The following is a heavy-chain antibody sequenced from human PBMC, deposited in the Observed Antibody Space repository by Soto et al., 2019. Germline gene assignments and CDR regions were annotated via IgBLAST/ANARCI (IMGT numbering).Heavy chain of an antibody. D-gene: IGHD3-22*01. CDR2: ISYDGSNK. CDR3: AKDFYYYDSSGYNPVY. V-gene: IGHV3-30*18. Sequence: GGSLRLSCAASGFTFSSYGMHRVRQAPGKGLEWVAVISYDGSNKYYADSVKGRFTISRDNSKNTLYLQMNSLRAEDTAVYYCAKDFYYYDSSGYNPVYWGQGT. J-gene: IGHJ4*02. CDR1: GFTFSSYG.